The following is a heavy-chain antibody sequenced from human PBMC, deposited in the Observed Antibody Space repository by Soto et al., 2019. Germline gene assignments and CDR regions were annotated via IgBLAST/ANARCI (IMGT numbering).Heavy chain of an antibody. V-gene: IGHV3-7*01. J-gene: IGHJ4*02. Sequence: EVQLVESGGGLVQPGGSLRLSCAASGFTFTSYWMTWVRQAPGKGLEWVANIKQDGGEKYYVGSVKGRFTISRDNAENSPYLQLDTLRAEDAAVYYCAMGAFPPWRTYPLDYWGQGTVVTVSS. CDR3: AMGAFPPWRTYPLDY. CDR2: IKQDGGEK. D-gene: IGHD3-16*02. CDR1: GFTFTSYW.